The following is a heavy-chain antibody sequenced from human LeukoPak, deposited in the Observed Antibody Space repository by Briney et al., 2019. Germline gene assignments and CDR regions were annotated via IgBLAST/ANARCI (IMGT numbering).Heavy chain of an antibody. J-gene: IGHJ5*02. V-gene: IGHV4-31*03. CDR1: GGSLSSGGYY. Sequence: SETLSLTCTVSGGSLSSGGYYWSWIRQHPGKGLEWIGYIYYSGSTYYNPSLKSRVTISVDTSKNQFSLKLSSVTAADTAVYYCARSPPPMTTVTTGVGFDPWGQGTLVTVSS. CDR3: ARSPPPMTTVTTGVGFDP. D-gene: IGHD4-11*01. CDR2: IYYSGST.